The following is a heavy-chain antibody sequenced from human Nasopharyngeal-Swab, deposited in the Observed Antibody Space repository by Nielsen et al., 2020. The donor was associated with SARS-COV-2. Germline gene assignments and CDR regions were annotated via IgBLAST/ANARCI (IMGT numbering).Heavy chain of an antibody. Sequence: SAPTLVKPTQTLTLTCTFSGFSLSTTGMGVGWIRQPPGKALEWVALIYCNDDKRYRPSLKSRLTITKDTSKNQVVLTMTNMNPVDTATYFCVDRVEYNDGSGEEYFHHWGQGTLVTVSS. V-gene: IGHV2-5*01. CDR2: IYCNDDK. D-gene: IGHD3-22*01. J-gene: IGHJ1*01. CDR3: VDRVEYNDGSGEEYFHH. CDR1: GFSLSTTGMG.